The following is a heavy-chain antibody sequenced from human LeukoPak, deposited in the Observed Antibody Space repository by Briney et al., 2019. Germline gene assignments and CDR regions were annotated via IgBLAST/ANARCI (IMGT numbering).Heavy chain of an antibody. D-gene: IGHD3-3*01. V-gene: IGHV3-74*01. CDR3: ARNYDFWSGHYNWFDS. Sequence: GGSLRLSCAASGFSFSNYWMRWVRQAPGKGLVWVSRISSDGSDTIYADSVKGRFTMSRDNAKNTLYLQMNSLRAEDTAVYYCARNYDFWSGHYNWFDSWGQGTLVTVSS. CDR2: ISSDGSDT. CDR1: GFSFSNYW. J-gene: IGHJ5*01.